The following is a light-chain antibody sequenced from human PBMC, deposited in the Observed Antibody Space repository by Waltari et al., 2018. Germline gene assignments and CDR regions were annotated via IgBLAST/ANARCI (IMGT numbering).Light chain of an antibody. J-gene: IGKJ1*01. CDR2: GTS. CDR1: QCVGRS. CDR3: QHYVSLPVT. V-gene: IGKV3-20*01. Sequence: EILLTQSPGTLSLSPGEGATLSCRASQCVGRSLAWYQQNPGQPPRLLIFGTSNRATGIPDRFSGGGSGTDFSLTITRLEPEDVAVYYCQHYVSLPVTFGQGTKVEIK.